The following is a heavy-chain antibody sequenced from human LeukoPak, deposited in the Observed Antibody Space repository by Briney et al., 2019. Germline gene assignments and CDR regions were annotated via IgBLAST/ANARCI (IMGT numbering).Heavy chain of an antibody. CDR2: ISGSGSST. V-gene: IGHV3-23*01. J-gene: IGHJ4*02. D-gene: IGHD2-15*01. CDR1: GFTFNSYA. CDR3: AKGAGGSCYSGLDY. Sequence: PGGSLRLSCAASGFTFNSYAMTWVRQAPGKGLEWVSAISGSGSSTYYADSVKGRFTISRDNSKNTLYLQMNSLRAEDTAEYYCAKGAGGSCYSGLDYWGQGTLVTVSS.